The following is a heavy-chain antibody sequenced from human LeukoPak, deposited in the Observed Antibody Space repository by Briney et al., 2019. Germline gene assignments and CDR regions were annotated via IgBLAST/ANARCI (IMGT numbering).Heavy chain of an antibody. CDR2: INPNSGGT. J-gene: IGHJ4*02. CDR1: GYTFTGYY. V-gene: IGHV1-2*02. D-gene: IGHD1-26*01. CDR3: ARYSGSYCRFDY. Sequence: ASVKVSCKASGYTFTGYYMHWVRQAPGQGLEWMGWINPNSGGTNYAQKFQGRVTMTRDTSISTACMELSRLRSDDTAVYYCARYSGSYCRFDYWGQGTLVTVSS.